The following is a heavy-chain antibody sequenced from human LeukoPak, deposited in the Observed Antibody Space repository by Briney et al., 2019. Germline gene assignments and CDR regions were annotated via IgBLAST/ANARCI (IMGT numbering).Heavy chain of an antibody. Sequence: GGSLRLSCAASGSTVSSNYMSWVRQAPGKGLEWVSVIYSGGSTYYADSVKGRLTISRDNSKNTLYLQMNSLRAEDTAVYYCAREIKKKEDGYNLGYWGQGTLVTVSS. CDR3: AREIKKKEDGYNLGY. CDR1: GSTVSSNY. V-gene: IGHV3-66*01. CDR2: IYSGGST. J-gene: IGHJ4*02. D-gene: IGHD5-24*01.